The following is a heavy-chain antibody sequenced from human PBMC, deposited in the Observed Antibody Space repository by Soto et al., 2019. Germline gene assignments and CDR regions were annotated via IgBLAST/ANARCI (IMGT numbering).Heavy chain of an antibody. J-gene: IGHJ4*02. CDR1: GDSISSSNYY. V-gene: IGHV4-39*01. CDR2: IYYTGST. CDR3: ARLWGY. D-gene: IGHD3-16*01. Sequence: QLQLQESGPGLVKPSETLSLTCSVSGDSISSSNYYWGWIRQPPGKGLEWIGNIYYTGSTDYNPSLNSRLTISVDTSKNQFSLKLSSVTAADTAVYYCARLWGYWGRGTLVTVSS.